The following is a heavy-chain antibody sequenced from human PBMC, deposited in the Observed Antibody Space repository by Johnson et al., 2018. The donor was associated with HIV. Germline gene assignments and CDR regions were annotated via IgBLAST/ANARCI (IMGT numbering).Heavy chain of an antibody. D-gene: IGHD3-22*01. CDR1: GFTFSSYA. J-gene: IGHJ3*01. V-gene: IGHV3-23*04. CDR3: AKARRAYDSRGYYYAYDAFDL. Sequence: VQLVESGGGLVKPGGSLRLSCAASGFTFSSYAMSWVRQSPGKGLEWVSAVSGSGTGTYYADSVRGRVTISRDNSKSTLFLQMNSLRAEDTAVYYCAKARRAYDSRGYYYAYDAFDLWGQGTMVTVSS. CDR2: VSGSGTGT.